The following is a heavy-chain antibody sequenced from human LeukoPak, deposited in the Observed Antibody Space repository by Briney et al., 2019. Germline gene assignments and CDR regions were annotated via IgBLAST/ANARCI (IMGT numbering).Heavy chain of an antibody. D-gene: IGHD3-16*01. CDR1: GFSFDNHA. J-gene: IGHJ4*02. CDR3: VKTVGDRALDF. Sequence: PGRSLRLSCEASGFSFDNHAMHWVRQAPGKGLEWVSGITWNSNYLAYADSVKGRFTISRDNARNSLYLHMNSLRIEDTAFYYCVKTVGDRALDFWGQGTLVTVSS. CDR2: ITWNSNYL. V-gene: IGHV3-9*01.